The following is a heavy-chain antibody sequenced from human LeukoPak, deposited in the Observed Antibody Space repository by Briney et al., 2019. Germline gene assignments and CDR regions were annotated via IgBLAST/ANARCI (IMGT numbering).Heavy chain of an antibody. V-gene: IGHV4-34*01. CDR3: TRGAAVAERRRGLVY. CDR2: INHSGST. CDR1: GGSFSGYY. J-gene: IGHJ4*02. D-gene: IGHD6-13*01. Sequence: PSETLSPTCAVYGGSFSGYYWSWIRQPPGKGLEWIGEINHSGSTNYNPSLKSRVTISVDTSKNQFSLKLSSVTAADTAVYYCTRGAAVAERRRGLVYWGQGTLVTVSS.